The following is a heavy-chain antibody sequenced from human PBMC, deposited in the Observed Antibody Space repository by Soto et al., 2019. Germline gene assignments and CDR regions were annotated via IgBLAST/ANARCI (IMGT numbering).Heavy chain of an antibody. CDR3: ARGSAYDDSSVPAAAGMDV. D-gene: IGHD3-22*01. Sequence: EVQLVESGGGLVQPGGSLRLSCAASGFTFSSYWMHWVRQAPEKGLMWVSHINSDGSSTTYADSVKGRFTISRDNAKNTLFLQMNSLRAEDTAVYYCARGSAYDDSSVPAAAGMDVWGQGTTVTVSS. V-gene: IGHV3-74*01. J-gene: IGHJ6*02. CDR1: GFTFSSYW. CDR2: INSDGSST.